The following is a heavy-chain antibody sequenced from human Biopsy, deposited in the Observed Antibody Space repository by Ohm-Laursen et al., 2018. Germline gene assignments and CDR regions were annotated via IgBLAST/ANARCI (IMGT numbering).Heavy chain of an antibody. D-gene: IGHD5-18*01. J-gene: IGHJ6*02. CDR3: AKDRYNYTPIGGFSMDV. V-gene: IGHV3-30*18. CDR2: IFYDGSNT. Sequence: SLRLSCTASGFTFNNYGMQWVRQAPGKGLGWVAFIFYDGSNTYYADSVKGRFTIPRDNSRDTLYLQMSSLRAEDTAVYYCAKDRYNYTPIGGFSMDVWGQGTTVTVSS. CDR1: GFTFNNYG.